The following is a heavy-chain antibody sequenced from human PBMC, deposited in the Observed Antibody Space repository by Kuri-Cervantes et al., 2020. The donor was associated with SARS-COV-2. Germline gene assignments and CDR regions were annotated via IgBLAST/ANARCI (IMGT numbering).Heavy chain of an antibody. CDR1: GFTFSSYW. V-gene: IGHV3-7*01. CDR3: VGETDTAMAFFDY. CDR2: IKQDGSEK. D-gene: IGHD5-18*01. Sequence: GGSLRLSCAASGFTFSSYWMSWVRQAPGKGLEWVANIKQDGSEKYYVDSVKGRFTISRDNAKNSLYLQMNSLRAEDTAVYYCVGETDTAMAFFDYWGQGTLVTVSS. J-gene: IGHJ4*02.